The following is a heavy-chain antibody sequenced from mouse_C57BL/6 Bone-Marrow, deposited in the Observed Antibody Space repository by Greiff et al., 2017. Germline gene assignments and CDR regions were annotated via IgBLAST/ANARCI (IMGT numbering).Heavy chain of an antibody. CDR2: IDPSDSYT. D-gene: IGHD1-1*01. Sequence: QVQLQQPGAELVRPGTSVKLSCKASGYTFTSYWMHWVKQRPGQGLEWIGVIDPSDSYTNYNQKFKGKATLTVDTSSSTAYMQLSSLTSEDSAVYYCARLYGSSYCAYWGQGTLVTVSA. CDR1: GYTFTSYW. V-gene: IGHV1-59*01. J-gene: IGHJ3*01. CDR3: ARLYGSSYCAY.